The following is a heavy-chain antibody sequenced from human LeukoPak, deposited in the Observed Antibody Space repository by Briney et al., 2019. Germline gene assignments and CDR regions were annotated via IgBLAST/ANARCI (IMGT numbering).Heavy chain of an antibody. D-gene: IGHD3-10*01. Sequence: PSETLSLTCTVSGGSISSYYWSWIRQPPGKGLEWIGYIYYSGSTNYNPSLKSRVTISVDTSKNQFSLKLSSVTAADTAVYCCARDPGGDYYYYMDVWGKGTTVTVSS. CDR2: IYYSGST. CDR3: ARDPGGDYYYYMDV. J-gene: IGHJ6*03. V-gene: IGHV4-59*01. CDR1: GGSISSYY.